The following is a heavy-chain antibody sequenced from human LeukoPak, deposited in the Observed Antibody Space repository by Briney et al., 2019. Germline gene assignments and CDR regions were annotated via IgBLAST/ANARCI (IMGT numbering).Heavy chain of an antibody. CDR2: ISYDGSNK. J-gene: IGHJ4*02. Sequence: RRSLRLSCAASGFTFSSYGMHWVRQAPGKGLEWVAVISYDGSNKYYADSVKGRFTISRDNSKNTLYLQMNSLRAEDTAVYYCAKEGPLQSIDYWGQGTLVTVSS. CDR1: GFTFSSYG. D-gene: IGHD5-24*01. CDR3: AKEGPLQSIDY. V-gene: IGHV3-30*18.